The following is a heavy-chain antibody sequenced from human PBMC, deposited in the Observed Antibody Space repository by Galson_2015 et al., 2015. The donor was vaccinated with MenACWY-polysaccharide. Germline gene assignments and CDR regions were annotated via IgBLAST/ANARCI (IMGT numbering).Heavy chain of an antibody. Sequence: SLRLSCAASGFSMTSYAVNWVRQAPGEGLVWVSRINTDGSSTSYADSVKGRFTVSRDNAKNTVYLQMNSLRAEDTAVYYCARDPHCGAGCSIHDAFDVWGQGTKVTVSS. CDR1: GFSMTSYA. J-gene: IGHJ3*01. CDR2: INTDGSST. D-gene: IGHD2-21*02. CDR3: ARDPHCGAGCSIHDAFDV. V-gene: IGHV3-74*01.